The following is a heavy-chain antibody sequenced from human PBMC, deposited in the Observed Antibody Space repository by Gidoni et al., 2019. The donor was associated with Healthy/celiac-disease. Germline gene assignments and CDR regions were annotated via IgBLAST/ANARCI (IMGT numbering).Heavy chain of an antibody. CDR3: AREVYSSGTLYYFDY. J-gene: IGHJ4*02. Sequence: EVQLVESGGGLVQPGGSLRLSCAASGVTFTSYSMNRGRQAPGKGLGWVSYISSSSSTIYYADSVKGRFTISRDNAKNSLYLQMNSLRDEDTAVYYCAREVYSSGTLYYFDYWGQGTLVTVSS. CDR2: ISSSSSTI. D-gene: IGHD6-19*01. CDR1: GVTFTSYS. V-gene: IGHV3-48*02.